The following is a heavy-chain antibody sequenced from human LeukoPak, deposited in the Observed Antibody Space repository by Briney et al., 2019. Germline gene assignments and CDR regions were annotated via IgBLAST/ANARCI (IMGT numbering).Heavy chain of an antibody. CDR2: INHSGST. CDR3: ASGVDIVVVPAIGAGYYFDY. V-gene: IGHV4-30-2*01. D-gene: IGHD2-2*01. J-gene: IGHJ4*02. CDR1: GGSISSGGYS. Sequence: SQTLSLTCAVSGGSISSGGYSWSWIRQPPGKGLEWIGEINHSGSTNYNPSLKSRVTISVDTSKNQFSLKLSSVTAADTAVYYCASGVDIVVVPAIGAGYYFDYWGQGTLVTVSS.